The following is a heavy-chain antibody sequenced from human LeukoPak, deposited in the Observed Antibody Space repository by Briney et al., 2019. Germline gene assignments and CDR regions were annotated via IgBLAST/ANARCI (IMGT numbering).Heavy chain of an antibody. J-gene: IGHJ4*02. CDR1: GYTFTSYY. CDR3: ARDQGYTSGSYYYYFDS. D-gene: IGHD3-10*01. V-gene: IGHV1-46*01. CDR2: INPSGGST. Sequence: GASVKVSCKASGYTFTSYYMHWVRQAPGQGLEWMGIINPSGGSTSYAQKFQGRVTMTRDTSTSTVYMELSSLTSEDTAVYYCARDQGYTSGSYYYYFDSWGQGTLVSVSS.